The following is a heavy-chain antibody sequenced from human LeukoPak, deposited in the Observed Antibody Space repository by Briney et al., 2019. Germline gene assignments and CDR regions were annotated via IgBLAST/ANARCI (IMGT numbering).Heavy chain of an antibody. Sequence: PGGSLRLSRAASGFTFSSYAMSWVRQAPGKGLEWVSAISGSGGSTYYADSVKGRFTISRDNSKNTLYLQMNSLRAEDTAVYYCAKDRSAVVAATPAVYWGQGTLVTVSS. D-gene: IGHD2-15*01. CDR3: AKDRSAVVAATPAVY. CDR2: ISGSGGST. J-gene: IGHJ4*02. V-gene: IGHV3-23*01. CDR1: GFTFSSYA.